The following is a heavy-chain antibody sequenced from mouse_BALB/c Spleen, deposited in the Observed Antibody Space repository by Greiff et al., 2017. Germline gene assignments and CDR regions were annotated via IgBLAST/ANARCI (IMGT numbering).Heavy chain of an antibody. Sequence: EVQVVESGGGLVKPGGSLKLSCAASGFAFSSYDMSWVRQTPEKRLEWVAYISSGGGSTYYPDTVKGRFTISRDNAKNTLYLQMSSLKSEDTAMYYCARQEDGSWFAYWGQGTLVTVSA. V-gene: IGHV5-12-1*01. CDR2: ISSGGGST. CDR3: ARQEDGSWFAY. D-gene: IGHD2-3*01. CDR1: GFAFSSYD. J-gene: IGHJ3*01.